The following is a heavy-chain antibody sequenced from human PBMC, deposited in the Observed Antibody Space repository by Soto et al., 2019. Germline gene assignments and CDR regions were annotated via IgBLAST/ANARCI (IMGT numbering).Heavy chain of an antibody. CDR1: GFSFTRYS. Sequence: ASGKVSCKASGFSFTRYSMHWVRQAPGQGLEWMGWINAGNGNTKYSQKFQGRVTITRDTSASTAYMELSSLRSEDTAVYYCARAVAVPADFAYWGQGTLVTVS. D-gene: IGHD6-19*01. CDR2: INAGNGNT. CDR3: ARAVAVPADFAY. J-gene: IGHJ4*02. V-gene: IGHV1-3*01.